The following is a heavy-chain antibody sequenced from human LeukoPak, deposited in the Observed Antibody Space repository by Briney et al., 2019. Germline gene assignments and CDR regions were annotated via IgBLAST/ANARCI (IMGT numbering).Heavy chain of an antibody. V-gene: IGHV3-74*01. CDR3: AKERAGYTNPYYFDY. CDR2: VKGDGTFT. CDR1: GFTFSNYW. Sequence: GGSLRLSCAASGFTFSNYWMHWVRQAPGKGLVWVSRVKGDGTFTNYADSVKGRFTISRDNAKYTLYLQMHSLRAEDTAVYYCAKERAGYTNPYYFDYWGQGTLVTVSS. D-gene: IGHD3-16*02. J-gene: IGHJ4*02.